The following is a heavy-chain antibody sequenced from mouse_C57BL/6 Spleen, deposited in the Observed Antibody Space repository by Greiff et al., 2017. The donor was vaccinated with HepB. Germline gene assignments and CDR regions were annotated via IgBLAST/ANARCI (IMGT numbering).Heavy chain of an antibody. CDR3: AREDTTVVFDY. D-gene: IGHD1-1*01. V-gene: IGHV5-6*01. J-gene: IGHJ2*01. CDR1: GFTFSSYG. Sequence: EVQGVESGGDLVKPGGSLKLSCAASGFTFSSYGMSWVRQTPDKRLEWVATISSGGSYTYYPDSVKGRFTISRDNAKNTLYLQMSSLKSEDTAMYYCAREDTTVVFDYWGQGTTLTVSS. CDR2: ISSGGSYT.